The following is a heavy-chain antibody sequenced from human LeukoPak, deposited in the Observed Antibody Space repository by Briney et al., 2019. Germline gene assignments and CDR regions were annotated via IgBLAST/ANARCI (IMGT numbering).Heavy chain of an antibody. V-gene: IGHV3-21*01. J-gene: IGHJ6*04. D-gene: IGHD3-10*02. Sequence: GGSLRLSCTASGFTFINYSMNWVRQAPGKGLEWVSSISTNSAFIYYADSVKGRFTISRDNAENSLYLQMNSLRAEDTAVYYCAELGITMIGGVWGKGTTVTISS. CDR2: ISTNSAFI. CDR3: AELGITMIGGV. CDR1: GFTFINYS.